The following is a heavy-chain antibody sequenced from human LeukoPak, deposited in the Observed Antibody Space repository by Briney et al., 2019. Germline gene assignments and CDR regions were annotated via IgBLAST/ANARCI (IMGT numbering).Heavy chain of an antibody. D-gene: IGHD3-9*01. V-gene: IGHV3-48*04. CDR1: GFTFSSYS. CDR3: ARDVEVRAFDWLLPAPVFDH. J-gene: IGHJ4*02. CDR2: ISSSSSTI. Sequence: GGSLRLSCAASGFTFSSYSMNWVRQAPGKGLEWVSYISSSSSTIYYADSVKGRFTISRDNAKNSLYVHMNNLRAEDTAVYYCARDVEVRAFDWLLPAPVFDHWGQGALVTVSS.